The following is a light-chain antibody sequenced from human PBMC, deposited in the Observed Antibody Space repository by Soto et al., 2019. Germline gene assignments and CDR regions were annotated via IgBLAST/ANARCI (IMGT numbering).Light chain of an antibody. V-gene: IGLV2-11*01. Sequence: QSVLTQPRSVSGSPGQSVTISCTGTSSDVGGYNYVSWYQQHPGKAPKLMICDVGKRPSWVPDRFSGSKSGNTASLTISGLQAEDEADYYCCSYAGSPYVFGTGTKVTVL. J-gene: IGLJ1*01. CDR1: SSDVGGYNY. CDR2: DVG. CDR3: CSYAGSPYV.